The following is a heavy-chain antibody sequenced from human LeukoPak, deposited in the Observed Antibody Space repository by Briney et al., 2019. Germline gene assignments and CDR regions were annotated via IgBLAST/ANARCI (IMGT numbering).Heavy chain of an antibody. V-gene: IGHV4-38-2*01. D-gene: IGHD2-21*01. CDR2: IYHSGST. J-gene: IGHJ4*02. CDR1: GYSISSGYY. Sequence: SETLSLTCAVSGYSISSGYYWGWIRQPPVKGLEWIGSIYHSGSTYYNPSLKSRVTISVDTSKNQFSLKLSSVTAADTAVYYCTRRMTILWWPFDYWGQGTLVTVSS. CDR3: TRRMTILWWPFDY.